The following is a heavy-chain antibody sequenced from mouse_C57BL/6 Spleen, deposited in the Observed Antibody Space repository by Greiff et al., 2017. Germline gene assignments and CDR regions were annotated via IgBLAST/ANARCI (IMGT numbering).Heavy chain of an antibody. V-gene: IGHV3-6*01. CDR3: ARRSTGLYFDY. CDR2: ISYDGSN. J-gene: IGHJ2*01. Sequence: ESGPGLVKPSQSLSLTCSVTGYSITSGYYWNWIRQFPGNKLEWMGYISYDGSNNYNPSLKNRISITRDTSKNQFFLKLNSVTTEDTATYYCARRSTGLYFDYWGQGTTLTVSS. CDR1: GYSITSGYY. D-gene: IGHD1-1*01.